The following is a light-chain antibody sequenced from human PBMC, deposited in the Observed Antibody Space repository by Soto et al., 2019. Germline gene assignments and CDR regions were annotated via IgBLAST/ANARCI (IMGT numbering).Light chain of an antibody. CDR1: QSVRNY. J-gene: IGKJ1*01. CDR3: QQRSKMPLT. CDR2: DAS. Sequence: ESVWAQFPGTLSLSPGETATLSCRASQSVRNYLAWYHQNPGQAPRLLIYDASNSATGIPARFSGTGSETDFTLTISSLEPEDFAIYYCQQRSKMPLTFGHGTKVDNQ. V-gene: IGKV3-11*01.